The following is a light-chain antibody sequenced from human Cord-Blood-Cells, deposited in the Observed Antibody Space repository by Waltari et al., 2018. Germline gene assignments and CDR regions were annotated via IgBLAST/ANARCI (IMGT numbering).Light chain of an antibody. CDR2: WSS. CDR1: QSVLYSSNNKNY. CDR3: QQYYSTLT. J-gene: IGKJ4*01. V-gene: IGKV4-1*01. Sequence: DIVMTQSPDSLAGSLGERATINCKSSQSVLYSSNNKNYLAWYQQKPGQPPKLLIYWSSTRESGVPDRFSGSGSGTDFTLTISSLQAEDVAVYYCQQYYSTLTFGGGTKVEIK.